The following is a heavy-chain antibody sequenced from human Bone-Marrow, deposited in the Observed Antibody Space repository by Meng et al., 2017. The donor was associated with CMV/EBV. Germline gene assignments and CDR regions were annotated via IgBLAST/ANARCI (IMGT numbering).Heavy chain of an antibody. Sequence: GESLKISCAASGFTVSSNYMSWVRQAPGKGLEWVSVIYSGGSTYYADSVKGRFTISRDNSKNTLYLQMNSLRAEDTAVYYCARDGAGRIRQAYWGQGTLVPVSS. CDR3: ARDGAGRIRQAY. CDR2: IYSGGST. CDR1: GFTVSSNY. D-gene: IGHD2-15*01. V-gene: IGHV3-66*02. J-gene: IGHJ1*01.